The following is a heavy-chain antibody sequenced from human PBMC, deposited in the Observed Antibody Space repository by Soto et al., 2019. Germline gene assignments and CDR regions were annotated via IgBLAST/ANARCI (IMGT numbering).Heavy chain of an antibody. CDR1: GDSVSSNSAA. Sequence: QTLSVTCAISGDSVSSNSAACNWIRHSPSRGLEWLGRTYYRSKWYNDYAVSLKSRITINPDTSKNQFSLQLSSVTPEDTAVYYCARVPGVVVTAAMNYYYGMDVWGQGTKVTVSS. V-gene: IGHV6-1*01. CDR2: TYYRSKWYN. CDR3: ARVPGVVVTAAMNYYYGMDV. D-gene: IGHD2-2*01. J-gene: IGHJ6*02.